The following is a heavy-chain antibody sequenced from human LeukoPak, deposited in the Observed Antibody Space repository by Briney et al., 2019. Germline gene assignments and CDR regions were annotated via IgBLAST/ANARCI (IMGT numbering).Heavy chain of an antibody. Sequence: PSETLSLTCTVSGYSISSGYYWGWIRQPPGKGLEWIGSIYHSGSTYYNPSLKSRVTISVDTSKNQFSLKLSSVTAADTAVYYCARGGIAVAGTNWFDPWGQGTLVTVSS. CDR3: ARGGIAVAGTNWFDP. J-gene: IGHJ5*02. CDR2: IYHSGST. CDR1: GYSISSGYY. V-gene: IGHV4-38-2*02. D-gene: IGHD6-19*01.